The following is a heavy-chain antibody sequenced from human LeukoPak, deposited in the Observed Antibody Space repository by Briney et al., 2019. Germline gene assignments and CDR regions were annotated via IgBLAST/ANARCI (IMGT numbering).Heavy chain of an antibody. CDR2: IIPILGTA. D-gene: IGHD3-3*01. Sequence: GASVKVSCKASGYTFTSYGISWVRQAPGQGLEWMGRIIPILGTANYAQKFQGRVTIATDESTSTAYMELSSLRSEDTAVYYCAREVTIFGVVIILSYYYYMDVWGKGTTVTVSS. V-gene: IGHV1-69*05. CDR1: GYTFTSYG. CDR3: AREVTIFGVVIILSYYYYMDV. J-gene: IGHJ6*03.